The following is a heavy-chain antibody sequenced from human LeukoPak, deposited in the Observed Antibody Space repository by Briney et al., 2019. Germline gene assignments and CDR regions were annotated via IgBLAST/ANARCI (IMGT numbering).Heavy chain of an antibody. J-gene: IGHJ3*01. CDR2: IYSGGAT. D-gene: IGHD4-17*01. CDR3: ARDQTTVTSWHAFDL. CDR1: GLTVSDNY. Sequence: GGSLRLSCAASGLTVSDNYMGWVRQAPGKGLEWVSIIYSGGATQYIDSVKGRLTISRDTSKNTLYLQMNSLRPDDTAVYYCARDQTTVTSWHAFDLWGLGTMVTVSS. V-gene: IGHV3-66*02.